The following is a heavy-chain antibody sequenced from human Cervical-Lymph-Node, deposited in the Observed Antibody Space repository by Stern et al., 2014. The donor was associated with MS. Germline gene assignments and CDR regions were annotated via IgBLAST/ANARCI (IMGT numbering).Heavy chain of an antibody. V-gene: IGHV3-11*01. D-gene: IGHD4-11*01. Sequence: VKLVESGGGLVQPGGSLRLSCAASGFTFSDYYVSWIRQAPGKGLEWLSFISSSGTTTYYADSVKGRFTISRDNAENSLYLQMNSLRAEDTAMYYCARDSNLDAFDIWGQGTMVTVSS. CDR2: ISSSGTTT. CDR1: GFTFSDYY. J-gene: IGHJ3*02. CDR3: ARDSNLDAFDI.